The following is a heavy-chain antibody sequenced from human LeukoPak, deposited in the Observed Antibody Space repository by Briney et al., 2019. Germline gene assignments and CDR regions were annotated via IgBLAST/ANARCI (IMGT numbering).Heavy chain of an antibody. J-gene: IGHJ4*02. CDR3: ARDAESRFDTSGNYFDS. CDR2: IYSGGTT. CDR1: GFTVSNSY. V-gene: IGHV3-66*01. Sequence: GGSLRLSCAASGFTVSNSYMSWVRQAPGRGLEWVSVIYSGGTTYYADSVKGRFTVSRDNSKNTLSLQMNSLRAEDTAVYCCARDAESRFDTSGNYFDSWGQGTLVTVSS. D-gene: IGHD3-22*01.